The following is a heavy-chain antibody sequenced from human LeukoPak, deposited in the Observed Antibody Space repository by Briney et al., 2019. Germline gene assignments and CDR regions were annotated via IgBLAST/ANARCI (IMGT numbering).Heavy chain of an antibody. V-gene: IGHV1-18*01. J-gene: IGHJ4*02. CDR3: ARARGRSLITTIDY. D-gene: IGHD1-26*01. CDR1: GYTFTSYG. Sequence: ASVKVSCKASGYTFTSYGISWVRQAPGQGLEWMGWISAYNGITNYAQKPQGRVTMTTDTSTSTAYMELRSLRSDDTAVYYCARARGRSLITTIDYWGQGTLVTVSS. CDR2: ISAYNGIT.